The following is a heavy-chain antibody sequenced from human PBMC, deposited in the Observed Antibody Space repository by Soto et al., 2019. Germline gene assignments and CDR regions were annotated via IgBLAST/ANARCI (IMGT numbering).Heavy chain of an antibody. CDR2: IWYDGSNK. V-gene: IGHV3-33*01. CDR1: GFTFSSYG. Sequence: QVQLVESGGGVVQPGRSLRLSCAASGFTFSSYGMHWVRQAPGKGLEWVAVIWYDGSNKYYADSVKGRFTISRDNSKNTLHLQMNSLRAEDTAVYYCAREKDCGGDCSAFDIWGQGTMVTVSS. CDR3: AREKDCGGDCSAFDI. D-gene: IGHD2-21*02. J-gene: IGHJ3*02.